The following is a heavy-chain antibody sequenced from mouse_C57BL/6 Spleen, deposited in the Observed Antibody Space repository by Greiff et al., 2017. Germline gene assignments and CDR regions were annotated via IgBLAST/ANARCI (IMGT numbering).Heavy chain of an antibody. D-gene: IGHD4-1*01. V-gene: IGHV1-52*01. CDR3: AGSNWDYWYFDV. J-gene: IGHJ1*03. CDR1: GYTFTSYW. Sequence: QVQLQQPGAELVRPGSSVKLSCKASGYTFTSYWMHWVKQRPIQGLEWIGNIDPSDSETHYNQKFKDKATLTVDKSSSTAYMQLSSLTSEDSAVYYCAGSNWDYWYFDVWGTGTTVTVSS. CDR2: IDPSDSET.